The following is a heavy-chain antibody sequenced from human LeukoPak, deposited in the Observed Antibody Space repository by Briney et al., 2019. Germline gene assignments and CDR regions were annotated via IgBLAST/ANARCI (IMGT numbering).Heavy chain of an antibody. CDR3: ARGDGGSAYPYYYYYPGMDV. CDR2: IIPIFGTA. D-gene: IGHD5-24*01. CDR1: GGTFSSYA. J-gene: IGHJ6*04. V-gene: IGHV1-69*13. Sequence: ASVKVSCKASGGTFSSYAISWVRQAPGQGLEWMGGIIPIFGTANYAQKFQGRVTITADESTSTAYMELSSLRSEDTAVYYCARGDGGSAYPYYYYYPGMDVWGKGTKVTASS.